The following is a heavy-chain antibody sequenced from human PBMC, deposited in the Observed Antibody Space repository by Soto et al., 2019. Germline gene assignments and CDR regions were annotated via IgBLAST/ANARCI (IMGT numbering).Heavy chain of an antibody. CDR3: ARDGGRGGSYYGWFDP. Sequence: ASVKVSCKASGYTFTGYYMHWVRQAPGQGLEWMGWINPNSGGTNYAQKFQGWVTMTRDTSISTAYMELSRLRSDDTAVYYCARDGGRGGSYYGWFDPWGQGTLVTVSS. D-gene: IGHD1-26*01. V-gene: IGHV1-2*04. J-gene: IGHJ5*02. CDR1: GYTFTGYY. CDR2: INPNSGGT.